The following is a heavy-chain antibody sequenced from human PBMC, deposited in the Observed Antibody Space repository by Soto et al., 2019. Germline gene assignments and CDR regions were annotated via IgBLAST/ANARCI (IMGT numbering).Heavy chain of an antibody. CDR2: ISYDGSNK. V-gene: IGHV3-30-3*01. Sequence: GGSLRLSCAASGFTFSSYAMHWVRQAPGKGLEWVAVISYDGSNKYYADSVKGRFTISRDNSKNTLYLQMNSLRAEDTAVYYCARTRDGYSENFDYWGQGTLVTVSS. D-gene: IGHD4-4*01. CDR3: ARTRDGYSENFDY. CDR1: GFTFSSYA. J-gene: IGHJ4*02.